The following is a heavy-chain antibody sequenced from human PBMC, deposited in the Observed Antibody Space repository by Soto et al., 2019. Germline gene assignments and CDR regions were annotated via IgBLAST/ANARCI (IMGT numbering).Heavy chain of an antibody. CDR3: ARHGSGWSQF. CDR1: GFTFSAYW. V-gene: IGHV3-7*01. J-gene: IGHJ4*02. D-gene: IGHD6-19*01. Sequence: PGGSLRLSCVASGFTFSAYWMSWLRQAPGKGLEWVAGIEPNGGEKNYVDSVKGRFTISRDNAKNSLYLQMNSLRAEDTANYYYARHGSGWSQFWGLGTLVRSPQ. CDR2: IEPNGGEK.